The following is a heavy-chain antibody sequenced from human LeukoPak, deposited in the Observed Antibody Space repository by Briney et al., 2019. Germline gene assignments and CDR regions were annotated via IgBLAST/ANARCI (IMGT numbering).Heavy chain of an antibody. J-gene: IGHJ4*02. V-gene: IGHV3-48*01. CDR3: ARDGGWDYDSSGYYYDY. Sequence: GGSLRLSCAASGFTFSSYSMNWVRQAPGKGLEWVSYISSSSSTIYYADSVKGRFTISRDNAKNSLYLQMNSLRAEDTAVYYCARDGGWDYDSSGYYYDYWGQGTLVTVSS. CDR2: ISSSSSTI. CDR1: GFTFSSYS. D-gene: IGHD3-22*01.